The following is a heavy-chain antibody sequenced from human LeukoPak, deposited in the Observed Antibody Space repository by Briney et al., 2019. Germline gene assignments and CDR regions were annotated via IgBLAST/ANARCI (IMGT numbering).Heavy chain of an antibody. CDR1: GYSISSGDY. CDR3: ARNTTEVVTAKWFDP. D-gene: IGHD2-21*02. J-gene: IGHJ5*02. Sequence: SETLSLACAVSGYSISSGDYWGWIRQPPGKGLEWIGSIYHSGSTHYNPSLKSRVTISVDTSKNQFSLKLSSVTAADTAVYYCARNTTEVVTAKWFDPWGQGTLVTVSS. V-gene: IGHV4-38-2*01. CDR2: IYHSGST.